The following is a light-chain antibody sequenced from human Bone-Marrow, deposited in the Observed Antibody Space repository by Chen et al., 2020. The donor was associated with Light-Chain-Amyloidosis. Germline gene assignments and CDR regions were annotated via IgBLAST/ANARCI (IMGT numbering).Light chain of an antibody. CDR2: EVT. J-gene: IGLJ1*01. CDR3: SSYTITNTLV. V-gene: IGLV2-14*01. CDR1: SSDVGGDNH. Sequence: QSALTHPASVSGSPGQSTTTSSPGTSSDVGGDNHVSWYQQHPDKAPKLMIYEVTNRPSWVPDRFSGSKSDNTASLTISGLQTEDEADYFCSSYTITNTLVFGSGTRVTVL.